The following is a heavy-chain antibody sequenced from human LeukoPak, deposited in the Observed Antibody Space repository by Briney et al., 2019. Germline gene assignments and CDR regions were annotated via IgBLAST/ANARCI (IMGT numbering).Heavy chain of an antibody. Sequence: GGSLRLSCAASGFNFIAAAMTWVRQAPGKGLEWVSLIGSSGGSTYYADSVKGRFTISRDNFNHTLSLQMNSLRVEDTAIYYCVKDIQLSTWGLGTMVTVSS. J-gene: IGHJ3*01. CDR1: GFNFIAAA. V-gene: IGHV3-23*01. D-gene: IGHD5-24*01. CDR2: IGSSGGST. CDR3: VKDIQLST.